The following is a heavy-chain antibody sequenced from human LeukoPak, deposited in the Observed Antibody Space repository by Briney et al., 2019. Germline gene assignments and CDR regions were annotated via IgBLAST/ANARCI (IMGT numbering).Heavy chain of an antibody. CDR3: ARGSREGYYYYMDV. CDR2: IYNSGST. Sequence: PSETLSLTCAVSGYSLSSSYYWGWIRQPPGKGLEWIGSIYNSGSTYYNPSLKRRVTISVDTSKNPFYLKLTSVTAADTAVYYCARGSREGYYYYMDVWGKGTTVTVSS. D-gene: IGHD3-10*01. V-gene: IGHV4-38-2*01. J-gene: IGHJ6*03. CDR1: GYSLSSSYY.